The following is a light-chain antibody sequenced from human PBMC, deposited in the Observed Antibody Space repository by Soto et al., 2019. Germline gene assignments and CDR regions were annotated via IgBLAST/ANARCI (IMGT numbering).Light chain of an antibody. CDR3: QSYDNSLSAWV. Sequence: QSVLTQPPSVSGAPGQRVTISCTGSSSNIGAGYDVHWYQQLPGTAPKPLIYGNDNRPSGVPDRFSGSKSGSSVSLAITGLQAEDEADYYCQSYDNSLSAWVFGGGTKLTVL. J-gene: IGLJ3*02. CDR2: GND. CDR1: SSNIGAGYD. V-gene: IGLV1-40*01.